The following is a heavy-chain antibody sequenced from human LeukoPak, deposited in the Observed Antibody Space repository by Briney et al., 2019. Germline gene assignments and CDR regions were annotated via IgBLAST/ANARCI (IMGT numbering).Heavy chain of an antibody. CDR1: GGSISSSN. D-gene: IGHD3-22*01. CDR3: ARGRGDYDSSAYGGFDY. CDR2: IYYSGST. Sequence: RPSETLSLTCTVSGGSISSSNWNWIRQPPGKGLEWIGYIYYSGSTNYSPSLKSRVTISVDTSNNQFSLNLRSVTAADTAVYYCARGRGDYDSSAYGGFDYWGQGTLVTVSS. V-gene: IGHV4-59*01. J-gene: IGHJ4*02.